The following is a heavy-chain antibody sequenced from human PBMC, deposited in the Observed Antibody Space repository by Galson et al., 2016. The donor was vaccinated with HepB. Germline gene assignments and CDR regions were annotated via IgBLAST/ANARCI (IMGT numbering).Heavy chain of an antibody. V-gene: IGHV3-7*05. CDR2: IKHDGSEK. CDR1: GFTFSSYW. J-gene: IGHJ4*02. CDR3: AKVGWREYDGY. Sequence: SLRLSCAASGFTFSSYWMTWVRQAPGKGLEWVAHIKHDGSEKYYVDSVRGRFTISRDNAKNSLYVQMSSLRVDDTAVYYCAKVGWREYDGYWGQGTLVTVSS. D-gene: IGHD3-10*01.